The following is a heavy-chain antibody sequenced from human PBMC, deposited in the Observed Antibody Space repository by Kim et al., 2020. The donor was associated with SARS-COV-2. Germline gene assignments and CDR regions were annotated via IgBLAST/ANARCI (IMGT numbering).Heavy chain of an antibody. D-gene: IGHD2-2*01. J-gene: IGHJ3*02. Sequence: RFTISRDKSKNTLYLQMNSLRAEDTAVYYCAKGEDIVVVPAAIGVAAFDIWGQGTMVTVSS. V-gene: IGHV3-30*02. CDR3: AKGEDIVVVPAAIGVAAFDI.